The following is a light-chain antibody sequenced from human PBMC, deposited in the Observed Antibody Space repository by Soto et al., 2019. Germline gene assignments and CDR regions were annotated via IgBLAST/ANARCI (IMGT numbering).Light chain of an antibody. CDR2: EAS. Sequence: TLAPSALAVSVGDRVTITCRASQGISSSLAWYQQKPGQAPRLLIYEASNRATGIPARFSGSGSGADFTLTISSLEPEDFALYYCQQPSNLPLTFGGGTKVAIK. J-gene: IGKJ4*01. V-gene: IGKV3-11*01. CDR1: QGISSS. CDR3: QQPSNLPLT.